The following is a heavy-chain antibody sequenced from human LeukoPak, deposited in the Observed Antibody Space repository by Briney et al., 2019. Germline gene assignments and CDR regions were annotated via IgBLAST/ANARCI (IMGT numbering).Heavy chain of an antibody. Sequence: GASVKVSCKASGGTFSSYAISWVRQAPGQGLEWMGGIIPIFCTANYAQKFQGRVTITADESTSTAYMELSSLRSEDTAVYYCASGRWLQYPFDYWGQGTLVTVSS. V-gene: IGHV1-69*13. D-gene: IGHD5-24*01. CDR3: ASGRWLQYPFDY. CDR1: GGTFSSYA. J-gene: IGHJ4*02. CDR2: IIPIFCTA.